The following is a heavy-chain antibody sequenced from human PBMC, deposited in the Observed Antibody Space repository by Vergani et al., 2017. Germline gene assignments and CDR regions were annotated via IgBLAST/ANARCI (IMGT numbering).Heavy chain of an antibody. CDR1: GVSISRYY. CDR3: AGYPGCSGGSCYSSDY. D-gene: IGHD2-15*01. V-gene: IGHV4-59*01. Sequence: QVQLQESGPGLVKPSETLSLTCTVSGVSISRYYWSWLRQPPGQGLECLGYISYSGSRSTNYNPSLKSRVTISMDTSQNQFSLELYSVTAADAAVYYGAGYPGCSGGSCYSSDYWGQGILVTVSS. J-gene: IGHJ4*02. CDR2: ISYSGSRST.